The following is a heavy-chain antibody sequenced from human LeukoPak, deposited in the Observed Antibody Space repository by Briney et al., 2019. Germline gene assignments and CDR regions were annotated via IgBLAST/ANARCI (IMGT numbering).Heavy chain of an antibody. Sequence: GGSLRLSCAASGFTFSDYAMSWVRQAPGKGLEWVSGISGSTGTTYYAHSVKRLFTISRDNSKITLYLQMNSLRAEDTAVYYCAKDLSGIAVAGSQFDYWGQGTLVTVSP. V-gene: IGHV3-23*01. CDR3: AKDLSGIAVAGSQFDY. CDR1: GFTFSDYA. CDR2: ISGSTGTT. D-gene: IGHD6-19*01. J-gene: IGHJ4*02.